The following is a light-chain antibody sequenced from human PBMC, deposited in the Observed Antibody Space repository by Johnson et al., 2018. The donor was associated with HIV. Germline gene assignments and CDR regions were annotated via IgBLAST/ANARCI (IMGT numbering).Light chain of an antibody. V-gene: IGLV1-51*02. Sequence: QSILTQPPSVSAAPGQKVTISCSGTTSNIGDNFVSWYQQFPGTAPKLLIFENNKRPSVIPDRFSASKSGTSATLGITGLQTGDEADFYCGTWDTSLSAFVFGTGTKVTV. J-gene: IGLJ1*01. CDR1: TSNIGDNF. CDR2: ENN. CDR3: GTWDTSLSAFV.